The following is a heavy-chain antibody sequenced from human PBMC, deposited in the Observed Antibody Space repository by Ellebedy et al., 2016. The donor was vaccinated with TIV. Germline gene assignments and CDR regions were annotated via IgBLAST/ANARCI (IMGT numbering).Heavy chain of an antibody. Sequence: GESLKISCAASEFTFGTYWLHWVRQAPGKGLVFVSRIKGDGSISYADSVKGRFTISSDNAKNTLYLQMNSLRAEDTAVYYCATGPRNGYLHWGQGTLVTVSS. V-gene: IGHV3-74*01. CDR1: EFTFGTYW. J-gene: IGHJ4*02. CDR2: IKGDGSI. D-gene: IGHD5-24*01. CDR3: ATGPRNGYLH.